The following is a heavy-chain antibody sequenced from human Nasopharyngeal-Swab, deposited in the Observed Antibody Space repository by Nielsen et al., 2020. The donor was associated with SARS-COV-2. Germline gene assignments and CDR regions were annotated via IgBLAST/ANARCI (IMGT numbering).Heavy chain of an antibody. J-gene: IGHJ5*02. CDR3: AKNCSGGSCLTP. CDR2: ISGSGGST. V-gene: IGHV3-23*01. D-gene: IGHD2-15*01. CDR1: GFTFSSYA. Sequence: GGSLRLSCAASGFTFSSYAMRWVRQAPGKGLEWVSSISGSGGSTYYADSVKGRFTISRDNSKNTLYLQMNSLRAEDTAVYYCAKNCSGGSCLTPWGQGTLVTVSS.